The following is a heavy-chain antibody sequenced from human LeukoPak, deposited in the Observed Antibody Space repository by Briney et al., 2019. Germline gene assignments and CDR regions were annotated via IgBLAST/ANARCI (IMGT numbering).Heavy chain of an antibody. J-gene: IGHJ4*01. CDR2: FLYSGST. CDR1: GGSISSSSYY. CDR3: ARGPDYVYLDY. D-gene: IGHD4-17*01. V-gene: IGHV4-39*01. Sequence: PSETLSLTXTVSGGSISSSSYYWGWIRQPPGKGLEWIGSFLYSGSTYYNPSLKSRVTISADTSKNQFSLKLSSVTAADTAVYYCARGPDYVYLDYWGQGTLVTVSS.